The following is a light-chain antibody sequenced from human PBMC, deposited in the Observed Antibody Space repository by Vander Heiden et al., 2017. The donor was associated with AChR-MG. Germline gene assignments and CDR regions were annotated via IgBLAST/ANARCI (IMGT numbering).Light chain of an antibody. J-gene: IGLJ3*02. CDR1: SSDVGSYNL. V-gene: IGLV2-23*01. Sequence: QSALTQPASVSGSPGQSITISCTGTSSDVGSYNLVSWYQQHPGKAPKLMIYEGSKRPSGVSNRFSGSKSGNTASLTISGLQAEDEADYYCCSYAGSSGWVFGGGTKLTGL. CDR3: CSYAGSSGWV. CDR2: EGS.